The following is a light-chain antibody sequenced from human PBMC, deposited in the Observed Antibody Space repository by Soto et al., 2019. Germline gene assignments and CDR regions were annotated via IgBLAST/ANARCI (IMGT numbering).Light chain of an antibody. J-gene: IGKJ1*01. Sequence: DIQMTQSPSSLSASVGDRVTITCRASQSISRNLNWYQQKLGKAPKLLMYAASNLQSGAPSRSSGGGSGTDFTLTISSLQPEDFATYYCQQSYSTPWTFGQGTKVDIK. V-gene: IGKV1-39*01. CDR3: QQSYSTPWT. CDR1: QSISRN. CDR2: AAS.